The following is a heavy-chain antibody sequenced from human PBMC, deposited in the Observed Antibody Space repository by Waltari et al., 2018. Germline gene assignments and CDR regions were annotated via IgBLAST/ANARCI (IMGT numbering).Heavy chain of an antibody. Sequence: QVQLQESGPGLVKPSGTLSLTCAVSGASISSRDWWSWVRQPPGKGLEWLGEIYRDGSPLYTPSLRGRVTISGDQTNNLFSLKVTSMTAADTAVYYCVGQSINVVFDSWGPGTLVTVSS. V-gene: IGHV4-4*02. CDR1: GASISSRDW. J-gene: IGHJ4*02. CDR2: IYRDGSP. CDR3: VGQSINVVFDS. D-gene: IGHD2-21*01.